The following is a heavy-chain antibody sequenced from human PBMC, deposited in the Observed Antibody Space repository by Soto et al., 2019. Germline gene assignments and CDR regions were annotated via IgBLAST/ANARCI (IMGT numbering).Heavy chain of an antibody. J-gene: IGHJ6*02. CDR2: IYPGDSDT. Sequence: PVASLKISCKGSGYNFTSYWIAWVRQMPGEGLEWMGIIYPGDSDTRYSPSFQGQVTISADKSISTAYLQWNSLKASDTAMYYCARPRSSSRNYYGMDVWGQGTTVTVSS. D-gene: IGHD6-13*01. V-gene: IGHV5-51*01. CDR1: GYNFTSYW. CDR3: ARPRSSSRNYYGMDV.